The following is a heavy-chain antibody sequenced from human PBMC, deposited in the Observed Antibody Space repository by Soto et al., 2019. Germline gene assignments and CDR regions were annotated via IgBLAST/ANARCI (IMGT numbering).Heavy chain of an antibody. D-gene: IGHD2-15*01. CDR2: ISAYNGNT. CDR3: ARETDIVVVVAATMDY. V-gene: IGHV1-18*01. J-gene: IGHJ4*02. Sequence: QFQLVQSGAEVKKRGSSVKVSCKASGYTFTSYGISLVRQAPGQGLEWMGWISAYNGNTNYAQKLQGRVTMTTDTATSTDYMELRSLRSDDTAVYYCARETDIVVVVAATMDYWGQGTLVTVSS. CDR1: GYTFTSYG.